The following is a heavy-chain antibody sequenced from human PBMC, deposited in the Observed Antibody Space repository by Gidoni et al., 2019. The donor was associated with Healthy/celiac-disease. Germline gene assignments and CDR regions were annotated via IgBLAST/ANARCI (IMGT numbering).Heavy chain of an antibody. V-gene: IGHV3-21*01. CDR3: ARDLEGLGLRRIAVAGTY. CDR2: ISSSSSYI. Sequence: EVQLVESGGGLVKPGGSLRLSCAASGFTFRSYSMNWVRQAPGKGLEWVSSISSSSSYIYYADSVKGRFTISRDNAKNSLYLQMNSLRAEDTAVYYCARDLEGLGLRRIAVAGTYWGQGTLVTVSS. J-gene: IGHJ4*02. CDR1: GFTFRSYS. D-gene: IGHD6-19*01.